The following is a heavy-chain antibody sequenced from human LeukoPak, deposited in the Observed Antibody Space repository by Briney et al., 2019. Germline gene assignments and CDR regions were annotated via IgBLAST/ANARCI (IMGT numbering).Heavy chain of an antibody. CDR2: IYYSGST. CDR3: ARHHPTVTPYYMDV. Sequence: SETLSLTCTVSGGSISSSSYYWGWVRQPPGTGLEWIGSIYYSGSTYYNPSLKSRVTISVDTSKNQFSLKVNSVTAADTAVYYCARHHPTVTPYYMDVWGKGTTVTISS. V-gene: IGHV4-39*01. CDR1: GGSISSSSYY. J-gene: IGHJ6*03. D-gene: IGHD4-17*01.